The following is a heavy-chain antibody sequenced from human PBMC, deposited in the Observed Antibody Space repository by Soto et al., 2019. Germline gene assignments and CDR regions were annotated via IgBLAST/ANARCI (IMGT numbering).Heavy chain of an antibody. CDR3: ARVPTTRTQGDY. CDR2: ISSSGSTI. Sequence: GGSLRLSCAASGFTFSSYEMNWVRQAPGKGLEWVSYISSSGSTIYYADSVKGRFTISRDNAKNSLYLQMNSLRDEDTAVYYCARVPTTRTQGDYWGQGTLVTVSS. V-gene: IGHV3-48*03. CDR1: GFTFSSYE. D-gene: IGHD4-4*01. J-gene: IGHJ4*02.